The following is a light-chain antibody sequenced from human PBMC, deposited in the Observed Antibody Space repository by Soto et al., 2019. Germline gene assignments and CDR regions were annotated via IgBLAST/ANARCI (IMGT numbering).Light chain of an antibody. V-gene: IGKV3-20*01. J-gene: IGKJ3*01. Sequence: EIVLTQSPGTLSLSPGERATLSCRASQSVSDMYLAWYQHKPGQAPRLLIYASNRATGIPDRFSGSGSGPDFTLTINSLLPEDFAVYYCQHYGTSALFGPGTKVEIK. CDR2: AS. CDR1: QSVSDMY. CDR3: QHYGTSAL.